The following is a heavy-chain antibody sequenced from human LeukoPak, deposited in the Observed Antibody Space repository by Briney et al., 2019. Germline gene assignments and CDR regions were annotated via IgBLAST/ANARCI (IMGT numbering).Heavy chain of an antibody. CDR3: ARSILKQYYFDY. CDR2: IIPIFGTA. D-gene: IGHD1/OR15-1a*01. CDR1: GGTFSSYA. Sequence: SVKVSCKASGGTFSSYAISWVRQAPGQGLEWMGGIIPIFGTANYAQKFQGRVTITADESTSTAYMELSSLRSEDTAVYYCARSILKQYYFDYWGQGTLVTVSS. J-gene: IGHJ4*02. V-gene: IGHV1-69*01.